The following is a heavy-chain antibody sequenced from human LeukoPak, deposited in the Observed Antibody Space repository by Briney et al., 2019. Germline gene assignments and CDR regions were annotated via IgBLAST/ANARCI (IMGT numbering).Heavy chain of an antibody. CDR1: GFTFTNHW. D-gene: IGHD3-22*01. Sequence: GGSLRLSCAASGFTFTNHWMHWVRQAPGKGLVWVSRIRPDGRETNHADSVKGRFTISRDNAKNTLYLQMNSLRAEDTAVYYCARAPRKTDYYDSSGYSYWFDPRGQGTLVTVSS. CDR3: ARAPRKTDYYDSSGYSYWFDP. J-gene: IGHJ5*02. V-gene: IGHV3-74*01. CDR2: IRPDGRET.